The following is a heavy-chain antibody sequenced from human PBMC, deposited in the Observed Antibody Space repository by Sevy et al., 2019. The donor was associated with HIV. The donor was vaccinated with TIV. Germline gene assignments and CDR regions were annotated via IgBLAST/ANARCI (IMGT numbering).Heavy chain of an antibody. V-gene: IGHV1-2*02. Sequence: ASVKVSCKASGYNFTGYYMHWVRQAPGQGLEWMGWINPNSGGTNYAQKFQGRVTMTRDTSISTAYMELSRLRSDDTAVYYCAREVVDIVVVPAARGRNWFDPWGQGTLVTVSS. CDR1: GYNFTGYY. D-gene: IGHD2-2*03. CDR2: INPNSGGT. CDR3: AREVVDIVVVPAARGRNWFDP. J-gene: IGHJ5*02.